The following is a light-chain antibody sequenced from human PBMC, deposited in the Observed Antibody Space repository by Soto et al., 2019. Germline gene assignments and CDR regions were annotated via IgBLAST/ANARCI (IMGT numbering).Light chain of an antibody. CDR2: DVS. CDR3: QQFKSGTWT. V-gene: IGKV1-5*01. CDR1: QNIERW. J-gene: IGKJ1*01. Sequence: DLQMTQSPSTLSESVGARVTINCRASQNIERWLAWYQQKPGKAPKLLLYDVSSLESGVPSRFSGSGSGTEFILTINGLQPDDFATYFCQQFKSGTWTVGQGTKVAIK.